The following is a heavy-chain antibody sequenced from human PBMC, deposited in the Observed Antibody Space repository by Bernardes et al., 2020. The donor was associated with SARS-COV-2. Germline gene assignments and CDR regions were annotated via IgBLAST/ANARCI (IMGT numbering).Heavy chain of an antibody. J-gene: IGHJ4*02. CDR2: ISGSGGST. CDR3: AKVITGGDWFDEDDY. Sequence: GGSLRLSCAASGFTFSSYAMSWVRQAPGKGLEWVSAISGSGGSTYYADSVKGRFTISRDNSKNTLYLQMNSLRAEDTAVYYCAKVITGGDWFDEDDYWGQGTLVTVSS. CDR1: GFTFSSYA. D-gene: IGHD2-21*02. V-gene: IGHV3-23*01.